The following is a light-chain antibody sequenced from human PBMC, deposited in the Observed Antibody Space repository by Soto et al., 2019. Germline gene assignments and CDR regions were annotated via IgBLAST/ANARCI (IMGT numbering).Light chain of an antibody. Sequence: QSVLAQPASVSGSPGQSITIPCTGTTSDIGAYDYVSWYQQHPGKVPKLIIFEVTKRPSGFSSRFSGSKSGNTASLTISGLQAEDEADYYCSSYAGSPVFGGGTKVTVL. J-gene: IGLJ2*01. V-gene: IGLV2-14*01. CDR1: TSDIGAYDY. CDR2: EVT. CDR3: SSYAGSPV.